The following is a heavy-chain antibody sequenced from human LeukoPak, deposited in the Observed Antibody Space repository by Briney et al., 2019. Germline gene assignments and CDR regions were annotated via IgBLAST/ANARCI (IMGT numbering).Heavy chain of an antibody. D-gene: IGHD6-6*01. CDR2: IKQDGSEK. J-gene: IGHJ1*01. Sequence: GGSLRLSCAASGFTFSSYWMSWVRQAPGKGLEWVANIKQDGSEKYYVDSVKGRFTISRDNAKNSLYLQMNSLRAEDTAVYYCARDSSSSRAEYFQHWGQGTLVTVSS. V-gene: IGHV3-7*01. CDR1: GFTFSSYW. CDR3: ARDSSSSRAEYFQH.